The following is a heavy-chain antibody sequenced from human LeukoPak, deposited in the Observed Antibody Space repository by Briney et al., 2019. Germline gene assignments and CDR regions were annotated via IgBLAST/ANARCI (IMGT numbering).Heavy chain of an antibody. CDR2: ISWDGGST. J-gene: IGHJ4*02. V-gene: IGHV3-43D*03. CDR3: AKDGDYDINYFDY. CDR1: GFTFDDYA. Sequence: PGGSLRLSCAASGFTFDDYAMHWVRQAPGKGLEWVSLISWDGGSTYYADSVKGRFTISRDNSKNSLYLQMNSLRAEDTALYYCAKDGDYDINYFDYWGQGTLVTVSS. D-gene: IGHD3-22*01.